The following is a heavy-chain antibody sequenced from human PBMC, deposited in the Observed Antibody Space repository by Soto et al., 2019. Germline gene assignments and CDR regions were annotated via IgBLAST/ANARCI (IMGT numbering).Heavy chain of an antibody. Sequence: QVQLVQSGAEVKKPGSSVKVSCKASGGTFSSYSITWVRQAPGQGLEWMGGIIPVFVAPSYAQRFQGRLTGTADESTSAAYRELTSLIFEDTAVYYCARWWGEGRGGLPAGKALHIWGQGTMVTVYS. D-gene: IGHD2-15*01. V-gene: IGHV1-69*01. J-gene: IGHJ4*01. CDR3: ARWWGEGRGGLPAGKALHI. CDR1: GGTFSSYS. CDR2: IIPVFVAP.